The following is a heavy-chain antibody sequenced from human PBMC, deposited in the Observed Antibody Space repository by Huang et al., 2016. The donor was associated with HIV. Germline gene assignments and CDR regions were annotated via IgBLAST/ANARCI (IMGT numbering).Heavy chain of an antibody. CDR2: IRYDGNNY. J-gene: IGHJ4*02. CDR3: AKDLTYTFGRHFDY. D-gene: IGHD3-3*01. V-gene: IGHV3-30*02. CDR1: GFTFGSFG. Sequence: QVQLVESGGGVVQPGGSLRLSCTASGFTFGSFGMTWVRQAPGKGLEWVEFIRYDGNNYYDADSVSGRFTISRDNSKDTLYLQMNRLRPDDSAVYYCAKDLTYTFGRHFDYWGRGTLVTVSS.